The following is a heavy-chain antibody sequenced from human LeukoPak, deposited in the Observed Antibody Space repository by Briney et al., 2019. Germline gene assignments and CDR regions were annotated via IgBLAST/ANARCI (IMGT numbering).Heavy chain of an antibody. CDR3: ARDGAPFDS. V-gene: IGHV3-7*03. Sequence: GGSLRLSCAASGFTFRSYWMSWVRQAPGKGLEWVANIKQDGSEKYYVDSVKGRFTISRDNAKKSLYPQMNSLRAEDTAVYYCARDGAPFDSWGQGTLVTVSS. D-gene: IGHD3-16*01. J-gene: IGHJ4*02. CDR1: GFTFRSYW. CDR2: IKQDGSEK.